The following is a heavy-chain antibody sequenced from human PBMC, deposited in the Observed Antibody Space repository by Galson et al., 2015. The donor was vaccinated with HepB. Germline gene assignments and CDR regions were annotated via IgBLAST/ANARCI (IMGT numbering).Heavy chain of an antibody. CDR3: AKGRSGTFYDAFDI. CDR1: GLTLSSYA. CDR2: ISYSGGYT. V-gene: IGHV3-23*01. J-gene: IGHJ3*02. D-gene: IGHD1-26*01. Sequence: SLRLSCAASGLTLSSYAMSWVRQAPGKGLEWVSAISYSGGYTYYADSVKGRFTISRDNSSDMLYLQMISLRAEDTAVYYCAKGRSGTFYDAFDIWGQGTMVTVSS.